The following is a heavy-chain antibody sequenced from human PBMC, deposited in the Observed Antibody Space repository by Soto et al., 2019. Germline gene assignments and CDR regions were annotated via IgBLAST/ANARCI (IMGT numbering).Heavy chain of an antibody. CDR2: INPNSGGT. J-gene: IGHJ3*02. D-gene: IGHD1-1*01. Sequence: ASVKVSCKASGYTFTSYYMHWVRQAPGQGLEWMGWINPNSGGTNYAQKFQGRVTMTRDTSISTAYMELSRLRSDDTAVYYCARDDGRTGAFDIWGQGTMVTVSS. V-gene: IGHV1-2*02. CDR1: GYTFTSYY. CDR3: ARDDGRTGAFDI.